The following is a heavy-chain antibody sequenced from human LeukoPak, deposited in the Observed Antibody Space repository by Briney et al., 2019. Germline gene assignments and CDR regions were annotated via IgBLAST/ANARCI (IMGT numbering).Heavy chain of an antibody. CDR1: EFTVITKF. V-gene: IGHV3-53*01. CDR3: AKDIRGSYYFDY. Sequence: PGGSLRLSCAASEFTVITKFMTWVRQAPGRGLQWVSILCGCDSTSYADSVRDRFTISIDSSKNTLYLQMNSLRAEDTAVYYCAKDIRGSYYFDYWGQGTLVTVSS. CDR2: LCGCDST. J-gene: IGHJ4*02. D-gene: IGHD1-26*01.